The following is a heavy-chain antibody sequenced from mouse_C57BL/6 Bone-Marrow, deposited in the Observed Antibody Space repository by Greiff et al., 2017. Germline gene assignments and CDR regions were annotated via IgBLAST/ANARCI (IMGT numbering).Heavy chain of an antibody. D-gene: IGHD2-5*01. CDR2: IHPNSGST. CDR1: GYTFTSYW. J-gene: IGHJ1*03. V-gene: IGHV1-64*01. Sequence: VQLQQPGAELVKPGASVKLSCKASGYTFTSYWMHWVKQRPGQGLEWIGMIHPNSGSTNYNEKFKSKATLTVDKSSSTAYMQLSSLTSEDSAVYYCAREDKVYYSNYGWYFDVWGTGTTVTVSS. CDR3: AREDKVYYSNYGWYFDV.